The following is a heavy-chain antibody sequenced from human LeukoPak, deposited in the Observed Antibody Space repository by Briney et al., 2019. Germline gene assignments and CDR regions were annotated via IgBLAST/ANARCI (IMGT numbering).Heavy chain of an antibody. Sequence: GGSLRLSCAASGFTFSSYSMNWVRQAPGKGLEWVSSISSSSSYIYYADSVKGRFTISRDNAKNSLYLQMNSLRAEDTAVYYCARDGKENGYNCWGQGTLVTVSS. CDR3: ARDGKENGYNC. V-gene: IGHV3-21*01. J-gene: IGHJ4*02. D-gene: IGHD5-24*01. CDR2: ISSSSSYI. CDR1: GFTFSSYS.